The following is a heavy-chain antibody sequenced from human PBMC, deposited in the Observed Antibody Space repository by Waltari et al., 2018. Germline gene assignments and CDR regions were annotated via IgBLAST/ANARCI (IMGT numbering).Heavy chain of an antibody. V-gene: IGHV3-74*01. CDR2: IKPDGSTT. D-gene: IGHD3-16*01. J-gene: IGHJ4*02. Sequence: EVQLVESGGGLVQPGGSLRLSCAASGYIFSSYWMHWVRQPPGQGPVGLSLIKPDGSTTSPADSVKGRFTISRDNAKNTLYLQMNSLRAEDTAVYYCVRSGAYYDYWGQGTLVTVSS. CDR1: GYIFSSYW. CDR3: VRSGAYYDY.